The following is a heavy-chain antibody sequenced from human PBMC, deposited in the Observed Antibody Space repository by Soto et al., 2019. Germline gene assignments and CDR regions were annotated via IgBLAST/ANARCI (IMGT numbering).Heavy chain of an antibody. CDR1: GYTLTELS. Sequence: ASVEVSCKVSGYTLTELSMHWVRQAPGKGLEWMGGFDPEDGETIYAQKFQGRVTMTEDTSTDTAYMELSSLRSEDTAVYYCATVPILGGTREPAYYFDYWGQGTLVTVSS. CDR3: ATVPILGGTREPAYYFDY. CDR2: FDPEDGET. J-gene: IGHJ4*02. D-gene: IGHD1-26*01. V-gene: IGHV1-24*01.